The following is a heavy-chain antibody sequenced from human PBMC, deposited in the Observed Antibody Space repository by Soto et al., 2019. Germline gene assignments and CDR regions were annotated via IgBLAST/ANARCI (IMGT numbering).Heavy chain of an antibody. J-gene: IGHJ5*02. CDR1: GGFRSESY. D-gene: IGHD3-16*01. Sequence: SETLSVACAVHGGFRSESYWTWIRQRPGKGLEWIGEINHVGGTNYNPSLKSRVTMSVDTSQNQFSLRLISVTAADTAMYFCVRIRYQLPSSVLWLDPWGQGTPVTVSS. CDR2: INHVGGT. V-gene: IGHV4-34*01. CDR3: VRIRYQLPSSVLWLDP.